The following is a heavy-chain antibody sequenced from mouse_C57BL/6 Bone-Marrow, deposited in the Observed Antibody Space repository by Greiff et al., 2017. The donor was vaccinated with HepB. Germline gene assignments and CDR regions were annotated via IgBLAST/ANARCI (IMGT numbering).Heavy chain of an antibody. CDR1: GYSFTDYN. CDR3: ARSGDYVIHYAMDY. V-gene: IGHV1-39*01. J-gene: IGHJ4*01. D-gene: IGHD2-4*01. CDR2: INPNYGTT. Sequence: EVQLQQSGPELVKPGASVKISCKASGYSFTDYNMNWVKQSHGKSLEWIGVINPNYGTTSYNQKFKGKATLTVDQSSSTAYMQLNSLTSEDSAVYYCARSGDYVIHYAMDYWGQGTSVTVSS.